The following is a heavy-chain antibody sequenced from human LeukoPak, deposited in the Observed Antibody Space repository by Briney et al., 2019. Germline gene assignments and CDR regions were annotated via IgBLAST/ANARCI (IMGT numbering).Heavy chain of an antibody. V-gene: IGHV3-64*01. CDR3: TTGTNFATLR. D-gene: IGHD6-13*01. CDR1: GFTFSSYA. Sequence: PGGSLRLSCAASGFTFSSYAMHWVRQAQGKGLEYVSAISSNGGSTYYANSVKGRFTISRDNSKNTLYLQMGSLRAEDMAVYYCTTGTNFATLRWGQGTLVTVSS. J-gene: IGHJ4*02. CDR2: ISSNGGST.